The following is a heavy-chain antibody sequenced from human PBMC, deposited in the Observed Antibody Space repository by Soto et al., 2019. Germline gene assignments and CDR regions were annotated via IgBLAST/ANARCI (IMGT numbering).Heavy chain of an antibody. CDR3: ASRDPGTSVDY. CDR1: GGSFTSNNW. D-gene: IGHD1-7*01. J-gene: IGHJ4*02. CDR2: IYRTGST. Sequence: SETLSLTCAVSGGSFTSNNWWTWVRQPPGQGLEWIGEIYRTGSTNYNPSLKSRVTISLDKSENQFSLKVTSLTAADAAVYYCASRDPGTSVDYWGQGTLVTVSS. V-gene: IGHV4-4*02.